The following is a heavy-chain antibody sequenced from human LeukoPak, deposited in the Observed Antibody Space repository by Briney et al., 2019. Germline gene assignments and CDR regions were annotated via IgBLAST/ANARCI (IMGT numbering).Heavy chain of an antibody. J-gene: IGHJ6*03. CDR1: GYSLSELS. V-gene: IGHV1-24*01. Sequence: ASVKVSCKVSGYSLSELSMHWVRQAPGRGLEWMGGLDPENGETVHAQKFQGRVTVTEDTSTDTAYMGLTSLRSEDTAIYYCTTDGGPPRQNYYYYMDVWGKGTTVTVSS. CDR2: LDPENGET. D-gene: IGHD3-16*01. CDR3: TTDGGPPRQNYYYYMDV.